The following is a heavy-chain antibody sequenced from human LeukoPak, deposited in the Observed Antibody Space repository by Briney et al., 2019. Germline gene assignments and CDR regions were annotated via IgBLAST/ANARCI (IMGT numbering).Heavy chain of an antibody. CDR3: ARDTPYSGSYYGAFDI. V-gene: IGHV3-7*01. J-gene: IGHJ3*02. D-gene: IGHD1-26*01. Sequence: GGSLRLSCAASGFTLRNYAMSWVRQAPGKGLEWVANIKQDGSEKYYVDSVKGRFTISRDNAKNSLYLQMNSLRAEDTAVYYCARDTPYSGSYYGAFDIWGQGTMVTVSS. CDR2: IKQDGSEK. CDR1: GFTLRNYA.